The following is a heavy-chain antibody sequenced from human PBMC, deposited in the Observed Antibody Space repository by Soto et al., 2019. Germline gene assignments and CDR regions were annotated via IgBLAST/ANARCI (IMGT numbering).Heavy chain of an antibody. D-gene: IGHD2-15*01. CDR3: ASTTVLIIVARGNY. V-gene: IGHV3-30-3*01. CDR1: GFTFSSHT. CDR2: MSHDGNIK. J-gene: IGHJ4*02. Sequence: QVQLVESGGGVVQPGGSLRLSCAASGFTFSSHTMHWVRQAPGKGLEWLSLMSHDGNIKFYADSVKGRFTISRDNSKNILYLQMNNLRAEDTALYYCASTTVLIIVARGNYWGQGTLVTVSS.